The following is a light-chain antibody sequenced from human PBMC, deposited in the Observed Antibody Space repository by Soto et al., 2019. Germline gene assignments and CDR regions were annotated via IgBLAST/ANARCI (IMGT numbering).Light chain of an antibody. CDR2: AAS. CDR3: QQYDNLPIT. J-gene: IGKJ5*01. V-gene: IGKV1-17*01. Sequence: DIQMTHPPSSLSTSVGHTLPLTCRASQGIRNDLGWYQQKPGKAPKRLIYAASSLQTGVPSRFSGSGSGTDFTFTISSLQPEDIATYYCQQYDNLPITFGQGTRLDIK. CDR1: QGIRND.